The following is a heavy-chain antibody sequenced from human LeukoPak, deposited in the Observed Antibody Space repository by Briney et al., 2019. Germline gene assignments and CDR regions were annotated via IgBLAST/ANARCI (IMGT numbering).Heavy chain of an antibody. D-gene: IGHD3-16*01. CDR1: GFTFSSYG. V-gene: IGHV3-30*02. CDR2: IRYDGSNK. J-gene: IGHJ3*02. Sequence: GGSLRLSCAASGFTFSSYGMHWVRQAPGKGLEWVAFIRYDGSNKYYADSVEGRFTISRDNSKNTLYLQMNSLRAEDTAVYYCAKAQTLPYYDYAGDAFDIWGQGTMVTVSS. CDR3: AKAQTLPYYDYAGDAFDI.